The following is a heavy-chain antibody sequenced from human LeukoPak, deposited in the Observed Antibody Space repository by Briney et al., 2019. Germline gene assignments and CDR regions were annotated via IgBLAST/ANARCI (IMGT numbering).Heavy chain of an antibody. CDR2: IYYSGST. D-gene: IGHD4-11*01. CDR1: GGSISSYY. J-gene: IGHJ4*02. Sequence: SETLSLTCTVSGGSISSYYWSWVRKPPGKGLEWIGYIYYSGSTNYNPSLKSRVTISVDTSKNQFSLKLSSVTAADTAVYYCARGNSNYFDYWGQGTLVTVSS. CDR3: ARGNSNYFDY. V-gene: IGHV4-59*01.